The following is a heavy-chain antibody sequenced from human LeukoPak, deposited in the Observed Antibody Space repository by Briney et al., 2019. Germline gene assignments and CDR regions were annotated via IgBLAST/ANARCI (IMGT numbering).Heavy chain of an antibody. V-gene: IGHV3-9*01. J-gene: IGHJ2*01. D-gene: IGHD4-17*01. CDR2: ISWNSGSI. CDR1: GFTFDDYA. Sequence: GGSLRLSCAASGFTFDDYAMHWVRHAPGKGLEWVSGISWNSGSIGYADSVKGRFTISRDNAKNSLYLQINSLRAEDTALYYCAKDVKSYGGYQRTWYFDLWGRGTLVTVSS. CDR3: AKDVKSYGGYQRTWYFDL.